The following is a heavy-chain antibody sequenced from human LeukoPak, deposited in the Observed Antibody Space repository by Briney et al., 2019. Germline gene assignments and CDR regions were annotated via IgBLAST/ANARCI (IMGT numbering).Heavy chain of an antibody. D-gene: IGHD6-19*01. J-gene: IGHJ4*02. CDR2: IYYSGST. CDR1: GGSIRSYY. Sequence: PSETLSLTCIVSGGSIRSYYWSWIRQPPGKGLEWIGYIYYSGSTNYNPSLKSRVTISLDTSKNQFSLKLSSVTAADTAVYYCASQDRGWYCFDYWGQGTLVTVSS. V-gene: IGHV4-59*08. CDR3: ASQDRGWYCFDY.